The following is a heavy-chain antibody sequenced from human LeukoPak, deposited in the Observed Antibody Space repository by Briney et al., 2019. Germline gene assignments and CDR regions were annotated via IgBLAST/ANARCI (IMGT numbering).Heavy chain of an antibody. D-gene: IGHD4-17*01. CDR2: IYYSGDT. V-gene: IGHV4-39*01. CDR3: VRYCRSSDYYHFDH. CDR1: GGSFSSGNYH. J-gene: IGHJ4*02. Sequence: SETLSLTCTVSGGSFSSGNYHWDWIRQPPGKGLEWIASIYYSGDTYYNPSLKSRVTISVDTSKNQFSLKLSSVTAADTAVYHCVRYCRSSDYYHFDHWGQGTLVTISS.